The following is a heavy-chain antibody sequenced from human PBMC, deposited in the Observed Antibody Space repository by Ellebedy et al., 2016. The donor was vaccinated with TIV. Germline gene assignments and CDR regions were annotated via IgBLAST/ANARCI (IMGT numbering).Heavy chain of an antibody. CDR1: GFSFSNFW. V-gene: IGHV3-23*01. Sequence: PGGSLRLSCAAWGFSFSNFWMSWVRQAPGKGLEWVSLISSTGGNTYYTESVKGRFTISRDNSKNTVYLQMNSLRAEDTAVYYCAKGDIVVVVAASRLFDYWGQGTLVTVSS. CDR3: AKGDIVVVVAASRLFDY. CDR2: ISSTGGNT. D-gene: IGHD2-15*01. J-gene: IGHJ4*02.